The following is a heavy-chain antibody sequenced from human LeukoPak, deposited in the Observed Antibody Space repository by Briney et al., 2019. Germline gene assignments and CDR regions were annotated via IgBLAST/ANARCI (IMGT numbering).Heavy chain of an antibody. CDR2: ISGSGGST. J-gene: IGHJ4*02. CDR3: AKGLLWPPKNFDY. V-gene: IGHV3-23*01. CDR1: GFTFSSYA. D-gene: IGHD3-10*01. Sequence: PGASLRPSCAASGFTFSSYAMSWVRQAPGKGLEWVSAISGSGGSTYYADSVKGRFTISRDNSKNTLYLQMNSLRAEDTAVYYCAKGLLWPPKNFDYWGQGTLVTVSS.